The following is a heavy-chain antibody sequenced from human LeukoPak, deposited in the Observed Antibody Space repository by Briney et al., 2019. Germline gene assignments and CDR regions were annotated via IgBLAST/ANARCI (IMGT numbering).Heavy chain of an antibody. J-gene: IGHJ6*03. D-gene: IGHD1-26*01. CDR2: ISSSGSTI. CDR3: ARDPYSGNYGNYYYYYMDV. Sequence: GGSLRLSCAASGFTFSSYEMNWVRQAPGKGLEWVSYISSSGSTISYADSVKGRFTISRDNAKNSLYLKMNSLGPEDTAVYYCARDPYSGNYGNYYYYYMDVWGKGTTVTISS. V-gene: IGHV3-48*03. CDR1: GFTFSSYE.